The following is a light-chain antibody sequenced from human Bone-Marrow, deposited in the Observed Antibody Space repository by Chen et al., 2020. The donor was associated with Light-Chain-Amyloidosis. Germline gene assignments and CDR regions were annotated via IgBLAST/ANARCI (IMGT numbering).Light chain of an antibody. CDR1: TSNTGSNL. CDR3: GTWDSGLSAGANWV. Sequence: QSVLTQPPSVSAAPGQQVSISGSGGTSNTGSNLVSWHQQLPGAAHELLIYDNYKRPSDIPDRFTGSKAGTSATLGITGLQTGDEADYYCGTWDSGLSAGANWVFGGGTKLTVL. J-gene: IGLJ3*02. V-gene: IGLV1-51*01. CDR2: DNY.